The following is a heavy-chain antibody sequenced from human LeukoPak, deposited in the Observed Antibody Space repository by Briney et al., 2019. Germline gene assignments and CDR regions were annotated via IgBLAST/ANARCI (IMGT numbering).Heavy chain of an antibody. J-gene: IGHJ4*02. Sequence: PSETLSLTCTVSGGSISSSSYYWGWIRQPPGKGLEWIGYIYYSGSTYYNPSLKSRVTISVDTPKNQFSLKLSSVTAADTAVYYCARATVDYYDSSGYYYFDYWGQGTLVTVSS. CDR1: GGSISSSSYY. D-gene: IGHD3-22*01. CDR2: IYYSGST. V-gene: IGHV4-31*03. CDR3: ARATVDYYDSSGYYYFDY.